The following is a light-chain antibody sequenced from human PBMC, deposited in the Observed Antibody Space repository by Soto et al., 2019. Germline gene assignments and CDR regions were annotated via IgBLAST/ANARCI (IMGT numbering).Light chain of an antibody. CDR1: QSVTSNK. J-gene: IGKJ2*01. V-gene: IGKV3-20*01. Sequence: ENVLTQSPVTLSLSPGERATLSCRASQSVTSNKVAWFQQKPGQAPRLLIRAASSRATGIPDRFSGSGSATDFTLTISRPEPEDFAVYYCQQYGSPPPYTFGQGTTLEIK. CDR3: QQYGSPPPYT. CDR2: AAS.